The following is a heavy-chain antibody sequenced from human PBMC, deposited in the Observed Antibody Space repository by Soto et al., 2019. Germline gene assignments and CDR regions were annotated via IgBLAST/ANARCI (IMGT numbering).Heavy chain of an antibody. J-gene: IGHJ6*02. CDR2: ISSSSSYI. CDR1: GFTFSSYS. D-gene: IGHD2-8*01. V-gene: IGHV3-21*01. Sequence: GGSLRLSCAASGFTFSSYSMNWVRQAPGKGLEWVSSISSSSSYIYYADSVKGRFTISRDNAKNSLYLQMNSLRAEDTAVYYCARGGYCTNGVCYPPDYYYYGMDVWGQGTTVTVSS. CDR3: ARGGYCTNGVCYPPDYYYYGMDV.